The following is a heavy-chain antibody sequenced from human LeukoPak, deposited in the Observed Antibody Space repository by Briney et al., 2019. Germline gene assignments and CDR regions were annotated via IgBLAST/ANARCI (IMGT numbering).Heavy chain of an antibody. D-gene: IGHD2-2*01. V-gene: IGHV4-59*01. CDR3: AREHHCSSTSCPYYYYYMDV. CDR2: IYYSGST. J-gene: IGHJ6*03. CDR1: GGSFSGYY. Sequence: PSETLSLTCAVYGGSFSGYYWSRIRQPPGKGLEWIGYIYYSGSTNYNPSLKSRVTISVDTSKSRFSLKLSSVTAADTAVYYCAREHHCSSTSCPYYYYYMDVWGKGTTVTVSS.